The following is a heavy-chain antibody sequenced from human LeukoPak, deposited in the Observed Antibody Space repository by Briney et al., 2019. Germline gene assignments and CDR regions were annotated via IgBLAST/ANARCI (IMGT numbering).Heavy chain of an antibody. CDR2: LYHGGIT. J-gene: IGHJ6*03. CDR3: AARGYIVVVPATKGGGPDNSYYFMDV. CDR1: GYSISSGYY. Sequence: PSETLSLTCTVSGYSISSGYYWGCIRQTPGQGLEWIGYLYHGGITNYNPCLKSRVTISVDTPKIHLSLKLSSVTAADTAVYYWAARGYIVVVPATKGGGPDNSYYFMDVWGKGTTVTISS. V-gene: IGHV4-38-2*02. D-gene: IGHD2-2*01.